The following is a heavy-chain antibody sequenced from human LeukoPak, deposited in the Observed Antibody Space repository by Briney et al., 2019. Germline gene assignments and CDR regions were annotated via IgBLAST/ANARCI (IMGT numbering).Heavy chain of an antibody. D-gene: IGHD5-12*01. CDR1: GYTFTSYG. CDR2: ISAYNVNT. Sequence: ASVKVSCKASGYTFTSYGISWARQAPGQRLEWMGWISAYNVNTNYAQKLQGRVTMTTDTSTSTAHMELRSLRSDDTVVYCCAREGGYSGYDSDYWGEGTRVSVSS. J-gene: IGHJ4*02. CDR3: AREGGYSGYDSDY. V-gene: IGHV1-18*01.